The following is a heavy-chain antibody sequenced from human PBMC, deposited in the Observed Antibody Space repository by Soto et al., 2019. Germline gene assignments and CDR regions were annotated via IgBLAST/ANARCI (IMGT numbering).Heavy chain of an antibody. D-gene: IGHD6-6*01. CDR1: GASISSYY. Sequence: SETLSLTCTVSGASISSYYWHWIRQPPGKGLEWIGYIYYSGSTNYNPSLKSRVTMSIDASESQFSLRLTSVTAADTALYYCARGGDPSYSSSSPADPWGMGTPVTVSS. V-gene: IGHV4-59*01. CDR2: IYYSGST. CDR3: ARGGDPSYSSSSPADP. J-gene: IGHJ5*02.